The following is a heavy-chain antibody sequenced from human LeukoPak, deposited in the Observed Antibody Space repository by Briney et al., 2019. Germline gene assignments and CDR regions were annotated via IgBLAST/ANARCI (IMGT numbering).Heavy chain of an antibody. CDR3: AKDRIGYYYDSGGFDY. V-gene: IGHV3-30*18. Sequence: GRYLRLSCAASGFTFSSYGMHWVRQAPGKGLEWVAVISYDGSNKYYADSVKGRFTISRDNSKNTLYLQMNSLRAEDTAVYYCAKDRIGYYYDSGGFDYWGQGTLVTVSS. J-gene: IGHJ4*02. CDR2: ISYDGSNK. CDR1: GFTFSSYG. D-gene: IGHD3-22*01.